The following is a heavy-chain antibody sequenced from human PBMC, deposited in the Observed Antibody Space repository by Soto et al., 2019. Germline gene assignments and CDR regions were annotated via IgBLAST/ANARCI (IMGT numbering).Heavy chain of an antibody. Sequence: SETLSLTCTVSGGYISSSSYYWGWIRQPPGKGLEWIGSIYYSGSTYYNPSLKSRVTISVDTSKNQFSLKLSSVTAADTAVYYCARQGGQWLAQIDYWGQGTLVTVSS. CDR3: ARQGGQWLAQIDY. D-gene: IGHD6-19*01. J-gene: IGHJ4*02. CDR2: IYYSGST. CDR1: GGYISSSSYY. V-gene: IGHV4-39*01.